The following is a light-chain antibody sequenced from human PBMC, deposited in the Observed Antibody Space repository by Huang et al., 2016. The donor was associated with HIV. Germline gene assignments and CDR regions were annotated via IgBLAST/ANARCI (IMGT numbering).Light chain of an antibody. CDR3: QQSYSALGLT. CDR1: QSIGTY. CDR2: VAS. Sequence: DIQMTQSPSSLSASVGDRVTIACRARQSIGTYLNWYQQKPGKAPRLLIHVASRLQSGVPSRFSGSGSGTDFTLTISSLQPEDFATYYCQQSYSALGLTFGGGTKVEIK. V-gene: IGKV1-39*01. J-gene: IGKJ4*01.